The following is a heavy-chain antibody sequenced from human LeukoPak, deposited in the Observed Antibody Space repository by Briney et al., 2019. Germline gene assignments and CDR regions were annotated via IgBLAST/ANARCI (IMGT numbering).Heavy chain of an antibody. Sequence: SETLSLTCAVYGGSFSTYYWSWIRQSPGKGLEWIAEINQRGDTNYNPSVKSRVTISVDTSKNQFSLKVRSLTAADTAVYYCARGPTISETGYFDYWGQGTLVTVSS. CDR1: GGSFSTYY. D-gene: IGHD7-27*01. J-gene: IGHJ4*02. CDR2: INQRGDT. V-gene: IGHV4-34*01. CDR3: ARGPTISETGYFDY.